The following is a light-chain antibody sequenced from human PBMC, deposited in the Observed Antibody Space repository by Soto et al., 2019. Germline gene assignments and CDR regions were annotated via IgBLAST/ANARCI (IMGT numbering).Light chain of an antibody. V-gene: IGKV3-20*01. CDR1: QSVTNNY. CDR2: AAS. CDR3: QQYVPSRT. J-gene: IGKJ1*01. Sequence: EIVLTQSPGTLSLSPGERATLSCRASQSVTNNYLAWYQQKPGQGPRLLIYAASGRATGIPDRFSGSGSGTDFTLTISRLEPEDFAVYYCQQYVPSRTFGQGTKVEIK.